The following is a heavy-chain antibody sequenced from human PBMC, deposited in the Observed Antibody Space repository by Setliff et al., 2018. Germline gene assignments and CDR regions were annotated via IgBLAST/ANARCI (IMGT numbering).Heavy chain of an antibody. J-gene: IGHJ4*02. Sequence: GASVKVSCKASGCTFRNYAFAWVRQAPGQGLEWVGWTSVYNGDTNYAQKFQGRVTLTTDTSTSTAYMELRSLTSDDSAFYYCARAPSVELVTIRTNSWFTYWGQGTLVTVSS. D-gene: IGHD5-18*01. CDR2: TSVYNGDT. V-gene: IGHV1-18*01. CDR1: GCTFRNYA. CDR3: ARAPSVELVTIRTNSWFTY.